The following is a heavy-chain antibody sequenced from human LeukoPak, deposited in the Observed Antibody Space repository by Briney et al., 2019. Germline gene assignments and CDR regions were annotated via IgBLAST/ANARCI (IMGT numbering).Heavy chain of an antibody. CDR2: IYGDGDE. CDR3: AYRGSYHSADV. Sequence: SGPPLVKPTQTLTLTCTFSGFSLTRSGVGVGWVRQPPGKALEWLALIYGDGDERYSPSLKSRVTITKDSSKSQVVLKMTNVDPVDTGTYYCAYRGSYHSADVWGKGTTVTVSS. D-gene: IGHD2-2*01. J-gene: IGHJ6*04. V-gene: IGHV2-5*02. CDR1: GFSLTRSGVG.